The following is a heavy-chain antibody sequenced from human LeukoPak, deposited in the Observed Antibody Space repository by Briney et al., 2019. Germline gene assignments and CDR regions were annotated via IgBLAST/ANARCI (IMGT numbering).Heavy chain of an antibody. CDR3: ARDSTVVAAFDY. D-gene: IGHD2-15*01. V-gene: IGHV3-48*03. CDR2: ISSSGSTI. Sequence: PGGSLRLSCAASGFTFSSYEMNWVPQAPGKGLEWVSYISSSGSTIYYADSVKGRFTISRDNAKNSLYLQMNSLRAEDTAVYYCARDSTVVAAFDYWGQGTLVTVSS. J-gene: IGHJ4*02. CDR1: GFTFSSYE.